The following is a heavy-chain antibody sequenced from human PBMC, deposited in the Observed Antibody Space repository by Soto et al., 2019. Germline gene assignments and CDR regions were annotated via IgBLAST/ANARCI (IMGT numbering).Heavy chain of an antibody. CDR3: ARDFDYYDTSGYYYGLFDY. J-gene: IGHJ4*02. CDR1: GFTFSDYY. CDR2: ISSSGSII. D-gene: IGHD3-22*01. Sequence: GGSLRLSCAASGFTFSDYYMSWIRQAPGKGLEWVSYISSSGSIIYYADSVKGRFTISRDNAKNSLYLLMNSLRADDTAVYYCARDFDYYDTSGYYYGLFDYWGQGTLVTVSS. V-gene: IGHV3-11*01.